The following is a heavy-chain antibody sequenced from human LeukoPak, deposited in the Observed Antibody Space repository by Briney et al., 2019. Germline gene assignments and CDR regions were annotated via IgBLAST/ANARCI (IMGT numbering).Heavy chain of an antibody. J-gene: IGHJ4*02. D-gene: IGHD2-21*02. CDR3: ARGFQRGDSPV. Sequence: GGSLRLSCAASGFTFSTYSLSWLRQAPGKGLEWVAKINKDGSEKGYVDSGKGRFTISRDNAKGSLYLQLNSLRAEDPAVYYCARGFQRGDSPVWGQGTLVTVSS. CDR1: GFTFSTYS. CDR2: INKDGSEK. V-gene: IGHV3-7*01.